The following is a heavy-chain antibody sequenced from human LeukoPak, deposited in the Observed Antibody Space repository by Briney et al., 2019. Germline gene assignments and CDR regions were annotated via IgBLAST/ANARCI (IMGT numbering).Heavy chain of an antibody. CDR3: ASDPRKAAVAGSG. CDR2: INHSGSN. CDR1: GGSCSGYY. D-gene: IGHD6-19*01. V-gene: IGHV4-34*01. Sequence: SETLSLTCAVYGGSCSGYYWSWIRHPPGKAREWIGEINHSGSNNYNPPLKSRVTISVDTSKNQFSLKVSSVTAADTAVYYCASDPRKAAVAGSGWGQGTMVTVSS. J-gene: IGHJ3*01.